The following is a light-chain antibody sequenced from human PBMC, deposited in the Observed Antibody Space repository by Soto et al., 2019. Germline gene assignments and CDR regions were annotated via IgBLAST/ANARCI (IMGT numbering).Light chain of an antibody. CDR1: SSDVGGYNY. J-gene: IGLJ1*01. Sequence: QSALTQPASVSGSPGQSITISCTGTSSDVGGYNYVSWYQQHPDKAPKLIIYEVSNRPSGVPDRFSGSKSGTSASLAITGLQAEDEADYYCQSYDNSLSVYVFGTGTKVTVL. CDR3: QSYDNSLSVYV. CDR2: EVS. V-gene: IGLV2-14*01.